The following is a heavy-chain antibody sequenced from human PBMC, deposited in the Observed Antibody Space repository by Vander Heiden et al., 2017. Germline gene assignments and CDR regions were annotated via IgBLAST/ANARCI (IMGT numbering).Heavy chain of an antibody. CDR3: ARAIYYYDSSGTTPIDAFDI. J-gene: IGHJ3*02. CDR1: GGSVRGHY. Sequence: QVHLQQWGAGLWKPSETLSLTCAVYGGSVRGHYWSWIRQPPGKGLEWIGEINHSGSTNYNPSLKSRVTISVDTSKNQFSLKLSSVTAADTAVYYCARAIYYYDSSGTTPIDAFDIWGQGTMVTVSS. CDR2: INHSGST. D-gene: IGHD3-22*01. V-gene: IGHV4-34*01.